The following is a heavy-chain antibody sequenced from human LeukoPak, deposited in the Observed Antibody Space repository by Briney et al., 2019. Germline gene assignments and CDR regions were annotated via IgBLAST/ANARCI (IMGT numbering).Heavy chain of an antibody. D-gene: IGHD6-6*01. V-gene: IGHV3-48*01. CDR2: ISSSSSTI. CDR1: GFTFSSYS. J-gene: IGHJ6*03. CDR3: AKDFSARTSVDYYYYMDV. Sequence: PGGSLRLSCAASGFTFSSYSMNWVRQAPGKGLEWVSYISSSSSTIYYPDSVKGRFTISRDNSKNTLYLQMNSLRAEDTAVYYCAKDFSARTSVDYYYYMDVWGKGTTVTVSS.